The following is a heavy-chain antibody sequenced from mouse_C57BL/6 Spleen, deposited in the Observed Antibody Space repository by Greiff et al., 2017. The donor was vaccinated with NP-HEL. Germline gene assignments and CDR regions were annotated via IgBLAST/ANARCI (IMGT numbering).Heavy chain of an antibody. D-gene: IGHD2-4*01. J-gene: IGHJ2*01. V-gene: IGHV1-55*01. CDR1: GYTFTSYW. CDR3: ARWEDYDKVYFDY. Sequence: VQLQQPGAELVKPGASVKMSCKASGYTFTSYWITWVKQRPGQGLEWIGDIYPGSGSTNYNEKFKSKATLTVDTSSSTAYMQLSSLTSEDSAVYYCARWEDYDKVYFDYWGQGTTLTVSS. CDR2: IYPGSGST.